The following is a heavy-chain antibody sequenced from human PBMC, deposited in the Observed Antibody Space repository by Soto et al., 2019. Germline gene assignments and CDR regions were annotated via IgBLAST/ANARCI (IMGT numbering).Heavy chain of an antibody. CDR2: ISYSVRT. J-gene: IGHJ3*02. CDR3: ARWAYLCESSNMRFGGFDT. D-gene: IGHD3-10*01. Sequence: TLSLTCTVSGVSLNSGDYFWSWIRQLPGKGLEWIGYISYSVRTFYSPVSSSQAAISADTSKNQRDHWKTSVIAADTAVYFCARWAYLCESSNMRFGGFDTWGQGTMVTVSS. V-gene: IGHV4-31*01. CDR1: GVSLNSGDYF.